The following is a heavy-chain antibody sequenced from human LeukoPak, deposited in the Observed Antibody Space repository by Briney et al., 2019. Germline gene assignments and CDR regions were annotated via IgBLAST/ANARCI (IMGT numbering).Heavy chain of an antibody. V-gene: IGHV3-7*03. Sequence: GGSLRLSCVASRFTFTSYVMAWVRQAPGKGLEWVANINKDESEKYYVDSVKGRFTISRDNAKNSLYLQMNSLRAEDTAVYYCARCRTTVTAMPGYWGQGTLVTVSS. CDR1: RFTFTSYV. CDR3: ARCRTTVTAMPGY. CDR2: INKDESEK. D-gene: IGHD4-17*01. J-gene: IGHJ4*02.